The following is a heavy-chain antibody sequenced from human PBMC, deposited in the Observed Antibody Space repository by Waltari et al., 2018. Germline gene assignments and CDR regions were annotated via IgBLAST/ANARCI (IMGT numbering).Heavy chain of an antibody. CDR2: IYYSGST. V-gene: IGHV4-39*01. J-gene: IGHJ4*02. Sequence: QLQLQESGPGLVKPSETLSLTCTVSGGSISSSSYYWGWIRQPPGKGLEWIGSIYYSGSTYYNPSLKSRVTISVDTSKNQFSLKLSSVTAADTAVYYCARLTWGRESNFDYWGQGTLVTVSS. CDR1: GGSISSSSYY. CDR3: ARLTWGRESNFDY. D-gene: IGHD3-16*01.